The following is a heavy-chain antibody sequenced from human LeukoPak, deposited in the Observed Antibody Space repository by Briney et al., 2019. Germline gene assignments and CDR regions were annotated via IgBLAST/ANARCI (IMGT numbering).Heavy chain of an antibody. CDR3: ARASCSGGSCSYYYYYGMDV. J-gene: IGHJ6*02. D-gene: IGHD2-15*01. V-gene: IGHV3-48*02. CDR1: GFTFSSYS. Sequence: GGSLRLSFAASGFTFSSYSMTWVRQAPGKGREWVSSISSSSSTIYYADSVKGRFTISRDNAKNSLYLQMNSLRDEDTAVYYCARASCSGGSCSYYYYYGMDVWGQGTTVTVSS. CDR2: ISSSSSTI.